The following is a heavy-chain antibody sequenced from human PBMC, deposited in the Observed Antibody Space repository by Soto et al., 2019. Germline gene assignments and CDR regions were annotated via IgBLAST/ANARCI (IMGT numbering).Heavy chain of an antibody. CDR1: GFTFRNAW. CDR3: AVNDYLDY. CDR2: IKRISDGGTT. Sequence: PGGSLRLSCSASGFTFRNAWMIWLRQARGKGREWVGRIKRISDGGTTDYAAPVKGRFTISRDDSANTLYLQMSSLKTEDTAVYFCAVNDYLDYWGQGALVTVSS. J-gene: IGHJ4*02. V-gene: IGHV3-15*01.